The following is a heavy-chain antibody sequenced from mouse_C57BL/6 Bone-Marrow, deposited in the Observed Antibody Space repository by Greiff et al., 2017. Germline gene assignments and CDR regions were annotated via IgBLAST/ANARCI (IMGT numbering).Heavy chain of an antibody. J-gene: IGHJ3*01. Sequence: QVQLQQPGAELVMPGASVKLSCKASGYTFTSYWMHWVKQRPGQGLEWIGEIDPSDSYTNYNQKFKGKSTLTVDKSSSTAYMQLSSLTSEDSAVYYCARDYDGTLAYWGQGTLVTVSA. CDR2: IDPSDSYT. V-gene: IGHV1-69*01. CDR1: GYTFTSYW. D-gene: IGHD1-1*01. CDR3: ARDYDGTLAY.